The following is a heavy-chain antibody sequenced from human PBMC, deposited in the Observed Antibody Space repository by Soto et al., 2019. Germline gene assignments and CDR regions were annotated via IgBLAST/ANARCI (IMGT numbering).Heavy chain of an antibody. Sequence: LRLSCAASGFTFSSYGMHWVRQAPGKGLEWVAVISYDGSNKYYADSVKGRFTISRDNSKNTLYLQMNSLRAEDTAVYYCAKDLWLKIHYYYGMDVWGKGTKVTVSS. J-gene: IGHJ6*04. CDR3: AKDLWLKIHYYYGMDV. V-gene: IGHV3-30*18. D-gene: IGHD6-19*01. CDR2: ISYDGSNK. CDR1: GFTFSSYG.